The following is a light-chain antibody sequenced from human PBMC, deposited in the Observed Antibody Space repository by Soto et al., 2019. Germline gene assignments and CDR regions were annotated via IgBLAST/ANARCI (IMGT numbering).Light chain of an antibody. CDR2: DAS. V-gene: IGKV3-15*01. J-gene: IGKJ1*01. Sequence: EILMTQSTVTLSVSPGEGATLSCRASQSVTFNVAWYQQKPGRAPRLLIYDASTRATDIPHRFSGSGSGTEFTLTISSLQSEDFAVYYCQQYLNWPRTFGQGTKVEIK. CDR3: QQYLNWPRT. CDR1: QSVTFN.